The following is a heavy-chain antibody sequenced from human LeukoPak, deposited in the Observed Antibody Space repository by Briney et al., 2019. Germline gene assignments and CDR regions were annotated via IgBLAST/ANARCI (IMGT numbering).Heavy chain of an antibody. V-gene: IGHV3-23*01. D-gene: IGHD3-22*01. Sequence: PGGSLRLSCAASGFTFSSYAMSWVRQAPGKGLEWVSAISGSGGSTYYADSVKGRFTISRDNSDNNLYLQMHSLRAEDTAVYYCTKPGTSSGYYYPAYFDSWGQGTLVTVSS. CDR1: GFTFSSYA. J-gene: IGHJ4*02. CDR3: TKPGTSSGYYYPAYFDS. CDR2: ISGSGGST.